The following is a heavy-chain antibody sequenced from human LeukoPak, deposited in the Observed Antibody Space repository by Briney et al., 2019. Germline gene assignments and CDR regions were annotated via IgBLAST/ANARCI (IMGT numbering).Heavy chain of an antibody. CDR3: ARDQLWLVQPRSANLNFDY. J-gene: IGHJ4*02. Sequence: ASVKVSCKASGYTFTSYAISWVRQAPGQGLEWVGWISVYNGNTNFAQKLQGRVTMTADTSTSTAYMELRSLRSDDTAVYYCARDQLWLVQPRSANLNFDYWGQGTLVTVSS. CDR2: ISVYNGNT. D-gene: IGHD6-19*01. V-gene: IGHV1-18*01. CDR1: GYTFTSYA.